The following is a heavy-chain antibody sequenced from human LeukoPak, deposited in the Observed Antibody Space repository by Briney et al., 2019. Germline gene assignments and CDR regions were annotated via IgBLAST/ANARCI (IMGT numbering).Heavy chain of an antibody. Sequence: PGGSLRLSCAASGVTFSNYWMHWVRQAPGKGLLWVSRINSDESSTSYADSVKGRFTISRDNAKNTLHLQMNSLRAEDTAVYYCARAGIAGRPPDYWGQGTLVTVSS. CDR2: INSDESST. CDR3: ARAGIAGRPPDY. J-gene: IGHJ4*02. CDR1: GVTFSNYW. V-gene: IGHV3-74*01. D-gene: IGHD6-6*01.